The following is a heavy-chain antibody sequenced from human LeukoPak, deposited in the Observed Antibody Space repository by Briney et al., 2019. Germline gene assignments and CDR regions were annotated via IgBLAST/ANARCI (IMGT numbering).Heavy chain of an antibody. J-gene: IGHJ5*02. V-gene: IGHV3-11*04. CDR3: AGVSEHYDFWSGYYHNRGFDP. Sequence: KPGGSLRLSCAASGFTFSDYYMSWIRQAPGKGLEWVSYISSSGSTIYYADSVKGRFTISRDNAKNSLYLQMNSLRAEDTAVYYCAGVSEHYDFWSGYYHNRGFDPWGQGTLVTVSS. CDR1: GFTFSDYY. D-gene: IGHD3-3*01. CDR2: ISSSGSTI.